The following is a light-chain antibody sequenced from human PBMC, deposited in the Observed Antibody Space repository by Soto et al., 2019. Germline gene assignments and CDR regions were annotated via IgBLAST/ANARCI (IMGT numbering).Light chain of an antibody. CDR1: SSDVGGYDY. J-gene: IGLJ2*01. CDR3: SSYAGSRTLV. CDR2: DVT. Sequence: QSALTQPASVSGSPGQSVTIPCTGTSSDVGGYDYVSWYQQHPGKAPKLIIYDVTNRPSGFSHRFSGSKSGNTASLTISGLQAEDEADYYCSSYAGSRTLVFGGGTKLTVL. V-gene: IGLV2-14*01.